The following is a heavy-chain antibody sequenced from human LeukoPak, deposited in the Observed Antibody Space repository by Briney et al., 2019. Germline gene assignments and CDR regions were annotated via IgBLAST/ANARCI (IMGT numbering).Heavy chain of an antibody. CDR3: TTWGTSWYNWFDP. V-gene: IGHV3-15*01. J-gene: IGHJ5*02. D-gene: IGHD2-2*01. CDR2: IKSKTDGGTT. Sequence: GESLRLSCAASGFTFSNAWMSWVRQAPGKGLEWVGRIKSKTDGGTTDYAAPVKGRFTISRDDSKNTLYLQMNSLKTEDTAVYYCTTWGTSWYNWFDPWGQGTLVTVSS. CDR1: GFTFSNAW.